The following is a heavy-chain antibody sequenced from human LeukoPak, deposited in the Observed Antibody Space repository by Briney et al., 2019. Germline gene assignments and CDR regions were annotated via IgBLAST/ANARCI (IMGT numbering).Heavy chain of an antibody. CDR3: ATSPARQLVLGWFDP. Sequence: ASVKVSCKASGGTFSSYAIGWVRQAPGQGLEWMGGIIPIFGTANYAQKFQGRVTITTDESTSTAYMELSSLRSEDTAVYYCATSPARQLVLGWFDPWDQGTLVTVSS. D-gene: IGHD6-13*01. V-gene: IGHV1-69*05. J-gene: IGHJ5*02. CDR1: GGTFSSYA. CDR2: IIPIFGTA.